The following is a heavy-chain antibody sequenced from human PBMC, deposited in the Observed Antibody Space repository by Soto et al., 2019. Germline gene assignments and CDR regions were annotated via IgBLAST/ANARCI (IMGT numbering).Heavy chain of an antibody. D-gene: IGHD2-2*01. V-gene: IGHV4-31*03. J-gene: IGHJ3*02. CDR3: AREFCSSTSCYVGDAFDI. Sequence: QVQLQESGPGLVKPSQTLSLTCTVSGGSISSGGYYWSWIRQHPGKGLEWIGYIYYSGSTYCNPSLKSRVTISVDTSKNQFSLKLSSVTAADTAVYYCAREFCSSTSCYVGDAFDIWGQGTMVTVSS. CDR2: IYYSGST. CDR1: GGSISSGGYY.